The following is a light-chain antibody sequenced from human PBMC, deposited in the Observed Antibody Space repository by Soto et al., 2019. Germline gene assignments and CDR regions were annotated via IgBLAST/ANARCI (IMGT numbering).Light chain of an antibody. V-gene: IGKV3-15*01. J-gene: IGKJ5*01. Sequence: EIGMTQSPATLSVSPGEIATLSCRSIQSFSSNLAWYQQKPGQAPRLLIYGASTRATGVPDRFSGSGSGTEFTLTISSLQSEDFAVYYCQQYNNWTPITFGQGTRMEIK. CDR3: QQYNNWTPIT. CDR2: GAS. CDR1: QSFSSN.